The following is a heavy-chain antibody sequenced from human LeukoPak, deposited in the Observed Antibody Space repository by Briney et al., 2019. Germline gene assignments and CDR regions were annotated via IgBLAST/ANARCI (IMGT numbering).Heavy chain of an antibody. V-gene: IGHV1-18*04. CDR2: ISAYNGNT. CDR3: ARVLHYGSGSYYNDYWFDS. D-gene: IGHD3-10*01. CDR1: GYTFTSYG. J-gene: IGHJ5*01. Sequence: ASVKVSCKASGYTFTSYGISWVRQAPGQGLEWMGWISAYNGNTNYAQKLQGRVTMTTDTSTSTAYMELRSLRSDDTAVYYCARVLHYGSGSYYNDYWFDSWGQGTLVTVSS.